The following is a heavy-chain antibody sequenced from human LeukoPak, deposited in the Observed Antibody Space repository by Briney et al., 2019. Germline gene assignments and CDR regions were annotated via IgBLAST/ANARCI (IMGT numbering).Heavy chain of an antibody. CDR2: IYYSGST. CDR1: GGSISSGDYY. CDR3: ARVPVTPKTCGMDV. D-gene: IGHD4-17*01. V-gene: IGHV4-30-4*01. Sequence: SETLSLTCTVSGGSISSGDYYWSWIRQPPGKGLEWIGYIYYSGSTYYNPSLKSRVTISVDTSKNQFSLKLSSVTAADTAVYYCARVPVTPKTCGMDVWGQGTTVTVSS. J-gene: IGHJ6*02.